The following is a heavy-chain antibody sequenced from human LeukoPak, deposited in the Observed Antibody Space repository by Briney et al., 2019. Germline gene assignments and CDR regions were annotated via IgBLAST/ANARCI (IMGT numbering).Heavy chain of an antibody. CDR2: IYPGDPDT. J-gene: IGHJ5*02. CDR3: ARHGAYCTTTSSYGGAQKGFDP. Sequence: GESLKIFCRGSGYSFTSYWIAWVRQMPGKGLEWRVIIYPGDPDTRYSPSFQGQVTISADKSISTAYLQWSSLKASDTAMYYCARHGAYCTTTSSYGGAQKGFDPCGQGTLVTVSS. CDR1: GYSFTSYW. V-gene: IGHV5-51*01. D-gene: IGHD2-2*01.